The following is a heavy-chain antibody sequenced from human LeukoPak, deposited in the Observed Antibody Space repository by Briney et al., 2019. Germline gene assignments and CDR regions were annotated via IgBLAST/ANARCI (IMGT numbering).Heavy chain of an antibody. D-gene: IGHD1-26*01. Sequence: PGGSLRLSCAASGFTFSTYWMSWVRQAPGKGLEWVANIKGDGSEKNYVGSVKGRFTISRDNAKNSLYLQMNSLRAEDTAVYYCAKDTPFGGNWGRGTLVTVSS. V-gene: IGHV3-7*01. CDR2: IKGDGSEK. CDR1: GFTFSTYW. CDR3: AKDTPFGGN. J-gene: IGHJ4*02.